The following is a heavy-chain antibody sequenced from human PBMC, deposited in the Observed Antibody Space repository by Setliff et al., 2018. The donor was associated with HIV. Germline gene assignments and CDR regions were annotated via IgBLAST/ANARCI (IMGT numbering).Heavy chain of an antibody. CDR2: INQDGSEK. V-gene: IGHV3-7*01. CDR3: ARPFDQ. CDR1: GFTFSNYW. J-gene: IGHJ4*02. Sequence: GGSLRLSCAASGFTFSNYWMSWVRQAPGKGLEWVAHINQDGSEKNHVDSVKGRFTISRDNAKNSLYLQMDSLRVEDTAVYYCARPFDQWGQGALVTVSS.